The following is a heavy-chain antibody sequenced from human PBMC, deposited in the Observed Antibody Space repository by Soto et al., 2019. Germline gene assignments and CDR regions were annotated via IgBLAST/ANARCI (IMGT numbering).Heavy chain of an antibody. CDR1: GYTFTSYA. Sequence: QVQLVQSGAEVKKPGASVKVSCKASGYTFTSYAMHWVRQAPGQRLEWMGWINAGNGNTKYSQKFQGRVTITRDTSAGTAYMELSSLRSEDTAVYYCASGSSWRHARFDYWGQGTLVTVSS. V-gene: IGHV1-3*01. CDR2: INAGNGNT. J-gene: IGHJ4*02. CDR3: ASGSSWRHARFDY. D-gene: IGHD6-13*01.